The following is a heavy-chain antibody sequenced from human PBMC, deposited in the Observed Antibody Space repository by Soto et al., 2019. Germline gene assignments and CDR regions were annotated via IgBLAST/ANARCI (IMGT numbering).Heavy chain of an antibody. J-gene: IGHJ3*02. CDR1: VLTFSSYA. Sequence: PGGSLRLSCASPVLTFSSYAMTWVRQTPGKGLEWVSAISGGGYGTYYTDSVKGRVTISRDNSKKTLYLPMNSLRAEDTAVYYCAKESRYSDYVRAFDIWGQGTMVTVSS. CDR3: AKESRYSDYVRAFDI. D-gene: IGHD5-12*01. CDR2: ISGGGYGT. V-gene: IGHV3-23*01.